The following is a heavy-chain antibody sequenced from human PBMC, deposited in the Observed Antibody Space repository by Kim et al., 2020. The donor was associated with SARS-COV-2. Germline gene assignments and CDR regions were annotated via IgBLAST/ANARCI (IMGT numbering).Heavy chain of an antibody. CDR1: GFTFSSYW. V-gene: IGHV3-7*01. J-gene: IGHJ3*02. CDR2: IKQDGNRK. D-gene: IGHD6-19*01. CDR3: AREGDRYSSEKDAFDI. Sequence: GGSLRLSCAASGFTFSSYWMTWVRQAPGKGLEWVANIKQDGNRKYYVDSVKGRFTISRDNAKNSLYLQMNSLRAEDTAVYYCAREGDRYSSEKDAFDIWGQGTMVTVSS.